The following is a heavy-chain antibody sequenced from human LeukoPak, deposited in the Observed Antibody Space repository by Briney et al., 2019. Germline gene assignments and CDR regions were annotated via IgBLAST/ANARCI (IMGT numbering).Heavy chain of an antibody. D-gene: IGHD3-3*01. J-gene: IGHJ4*02. V-gene: IGHV3-49*04. CDR2: IRSKAYGGTT. CDR1: GFTFGDYA. CDR3: TREAKYYDFWSGYLWSYFDY. Sequence: GGSLRLSCTASGFTFGDYAMSWVRQAPGKGLEWVGFIRSKAYGGTTEYAASVKGRFTISRDDSKSIAYLQMNSLKTEDTAVYYCTREAKYYDFWSGYLWSYFDYWGQGTLVTVSS.